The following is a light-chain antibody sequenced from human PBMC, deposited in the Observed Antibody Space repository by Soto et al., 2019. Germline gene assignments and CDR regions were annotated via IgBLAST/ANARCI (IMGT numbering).Light chain of an antibody. J-gene: IGKJ2*01. Sequence: DIQMTQSPSTLSASVGDGVTITCRASQSIGSGLAWYQQKPGKAPKLLIYKATNLQTGVPSRFSGSGSGTDFSLTISSLQPVDSATYYCQQYTDFQYTFGQGTEVEI. CDR2: KAT. CDR3: QQYTDFQYT. V-gene: IGKV1-5*03. CDR1: QSIGSG.